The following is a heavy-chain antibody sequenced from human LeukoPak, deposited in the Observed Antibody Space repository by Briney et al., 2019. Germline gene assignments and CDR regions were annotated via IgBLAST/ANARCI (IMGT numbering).Heavy chain of an antibody. V-gene: IGHV4-59*01. CDR1: GGSISSYY. CDR2: IYYSGST. Sequence: SETLSLTCTVSGGSISSYYWSWIRQPPGKGLEWIGYIYYSGSTNYNPSLKSRVTMSVDTSKNQFSLKLSSVTAADTAVYYCARVQRAGAANYYYYMDVWGKGTTVTVSS. CDR3: ARVQRAGAANYYYYMDV. J-gene: IGHJ6*03. D-gene: IGHD2-15*01.